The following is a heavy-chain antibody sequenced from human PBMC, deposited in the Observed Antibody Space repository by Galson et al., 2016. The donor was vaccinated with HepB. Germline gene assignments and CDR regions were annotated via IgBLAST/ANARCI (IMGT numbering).Heavy chain of an antibody. V-gene: IGHV1-18*01. CDR3: ARAGAEVTSQFDS. Sequence: SVKVSCKDSGYTFSIFGISWVRQAPGQGLEWLGWISNNNENTNYAQTVQGRVTLTTDTSTSTAYMELRDLTSGDTAVYYCARAGAEVTSQFDSWGQGTQVIVSS. CDR1: GYTFSIFG. CDR2: ISNNNENT. D-gene: IGHD2-21*02. J-gene: IGHJ4*02.